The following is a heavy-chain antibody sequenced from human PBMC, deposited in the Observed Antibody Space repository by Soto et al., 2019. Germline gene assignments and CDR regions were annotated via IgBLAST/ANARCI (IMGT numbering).Heavy chain of an antibody. J-gene: IGHJ4*02. D-gene: IGHD6-6*01. CDR1: GYTFTGYY. CDR3: ARGRQAGYSSSSYFDY. Sequence: GASVKVSCKASGYTFTGYYMHWVRQAPGQGLEWMGIINPSGGSTSYAQKFQGRVTMTRDTSTSTVYMELSSLRSEDTAVYYCARGRQAGYSSSSYFDYWGQGTLVTVSS. V-gene: IGHV1-46*01. CDR2: INPSGGST.